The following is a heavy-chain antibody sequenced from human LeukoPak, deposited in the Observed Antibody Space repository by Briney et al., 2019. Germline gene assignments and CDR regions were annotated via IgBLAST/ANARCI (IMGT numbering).Heavy chain of an antibody. CDR3: AAFPNWYYARPFDY. CDR1: GFTFSSYS. Sequence: GGSLRLSCAASGFTFSSYSMNWVRQAPGKGLEWVSSISSSSSYIYYADSVKGRFTISRDNAKNSLYLQMNSLRAEDTAVYYCAAFPNWYYARPFDYWGQGTLVTVSS. D-gene: IGHD1-7*01. J-gene: IGHJ4*02. V-gene: IGHV3-21*01. CDR2: ISSSSSYI.